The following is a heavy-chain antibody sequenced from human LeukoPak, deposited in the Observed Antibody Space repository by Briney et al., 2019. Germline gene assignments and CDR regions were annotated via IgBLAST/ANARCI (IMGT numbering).Heavy chain of an antibody. CDR3: ARVTAPGLVRIYYYYGMDV. CDR1: GGSISSSSYH. J-gene: IGHJ6*02. CDR2: IYYSGSA. D-gene: IGHD6-19*01. V-gene: IGHV4-39*01. Sequence: SETLSLTCSVSGGSISSSSYHWGWIRQSPGKGLEWIGSIYYSGSAYYNPSLKSRLTISVDTSKNQFSLKLSSVTAADTAVYYCARVTAPGLVRIYYYYGMDVWGQGTTVTVSS.